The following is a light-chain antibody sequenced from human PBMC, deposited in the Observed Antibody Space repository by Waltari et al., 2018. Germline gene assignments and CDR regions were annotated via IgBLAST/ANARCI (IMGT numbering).Light chain of an antibody. V-gene: IGKV3-20*01. CDR2: GAS. J-gene: IGKJ5*01. Sequence: IVLTQSPGTLSLSPGERATVSCRASQSISSSYLAWYQQKPGQAPRLLIYGASSRATGIPDRFTGSGSGTDFTLTISRLEPEDSAVYYCQQYGNSPITFGQGTRLEI. CDR1: QSISSSY. CDR3: QQYGNSPIT.